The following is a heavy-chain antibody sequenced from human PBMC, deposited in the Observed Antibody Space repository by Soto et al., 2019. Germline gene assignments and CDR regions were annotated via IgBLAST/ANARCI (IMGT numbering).Heavy chain of an antibody. Sequence: GASVKVSCKACGYAFTRYGISWVRQAPGQGLEWMGWISAYNGNTNYAQKLQGRVTMTTDTSTSTAYMELRSLRSDDTAVYYCARDSISGWYRVVIDYLGQGTLVAVSS. D-gene: IGHD6-19*01. CDR3: ARDSISGWYRVVIDY. V-gene: IGHV1-18*01. CDR2: ISAYNGNT. CDR1: GYAFTRYG. J-gene: IGHJ4*02.